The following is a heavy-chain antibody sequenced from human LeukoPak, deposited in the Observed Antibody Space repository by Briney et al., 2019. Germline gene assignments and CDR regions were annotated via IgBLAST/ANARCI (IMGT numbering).Heavy chain of an antibody. Sequence: GGSLRLSCAASGFTFSSYAMHWVRQAPGKGLEWVAVISYDGSNKYYADSVKGRFTISRDNSKNTLYLQMNSLRAEDTAVCYCAREVTYCSSTSCYHYYMDVWGKGTTVTVSS. D-gene: IGHD2-2*01. CDR2: ISYDGSNK. CDR3: AREVTYCSSTSCYHYYMDV. CDR1: GFTFSSYA. J-gene: IGHJ6*03. V-gene: IGHV3-30-3*01.